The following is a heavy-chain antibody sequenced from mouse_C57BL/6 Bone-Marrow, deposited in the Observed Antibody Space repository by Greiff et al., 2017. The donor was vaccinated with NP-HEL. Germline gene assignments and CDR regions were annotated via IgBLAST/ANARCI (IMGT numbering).Heavy chain of an antibody. J-gene: IGHJ2*01. CDR2: ISDGGSYT. D-gene: IGHD2-1*01. V-gene: IGHV5-4*01. Sequence: EVQGVESGGGLVKPGGSLKLSCAASGFTFSSYAMSWVRQTPEKRLEWVATISDGGSYTYYPDNVKGRFTISRDNAKNNLYLQMSHLKSEDTAMYYCARGNYEVNFDYWDQGTTLTVTA. CDR3: ARGNYEVNFDY. CDR1: GFTFSSYA.